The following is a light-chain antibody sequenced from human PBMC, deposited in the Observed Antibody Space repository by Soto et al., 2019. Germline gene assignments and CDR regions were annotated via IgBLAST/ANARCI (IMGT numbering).Light chain of an antibody. Sequence: DIQMTQSPSTMSASVGDRVTITCRASQSISNWLAWYQQKPGKAHKLLIYKASSLESGVPSRFSGSGSGTEFTLSISSLQPDDFATYYCQQYDSFPRTFGQGTKVEIK. CDR2: KAS. CDR3: QQYDSFPRT. CDR1: QSISNW. V-gene: IGKV1-5*03. J-gene: IGKJ1*01.